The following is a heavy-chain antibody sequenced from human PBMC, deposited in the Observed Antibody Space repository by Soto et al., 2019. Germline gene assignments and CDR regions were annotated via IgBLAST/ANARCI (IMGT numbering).Heavy chain of an antibody. J-gene: IGHJ4*02. CDR2: IYYSGRT. CDR3: ARDRGTSLYYYDSSGYLT. Sequence: SETLSLTCPVTGGSISSGDYYWSWNRQPPGKGLEWIGYIYYSGRTYFNPSLQSRVTISVDTSKNQFSLKLSSVTAADTAVYYCARDRGTSLYYYDSSGYLTWGQGTRVT. CDR1: GGSISSGDYY. D-gene: IGHD3-22*01. V-gene: IGHV4-30-4*01.